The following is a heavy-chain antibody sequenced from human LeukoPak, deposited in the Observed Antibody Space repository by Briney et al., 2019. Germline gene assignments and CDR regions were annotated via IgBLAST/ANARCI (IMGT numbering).Heavy chain of an antibody. V-gene: IGHV3-21*01. CDR3: ARDAFDI. J-gene: IGHJ3*02. Sequence: GGSLILACAASGFTFSSYSMNWVRQAPGKGLEWVSSIKGRFTISRDNAKNSLYLQMNSLRAEDTAVYYCARDAFDIWGQGTMVTVSS. CDR1: GFTFSSYS. CDR2: I.